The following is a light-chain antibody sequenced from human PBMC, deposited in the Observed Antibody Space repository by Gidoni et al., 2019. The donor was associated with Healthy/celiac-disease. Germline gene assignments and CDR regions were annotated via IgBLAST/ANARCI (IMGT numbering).Light chain of an antibody. CDR1: QSVSSSY. J-gene: IGKJ2*01. CDR2: GAS. V-gene: IGKV3-20*01. Sequence: EIVLTQSPGTLSSSPGERATISCRASQSVSSSYLAWYQQKPGQAPRLLIYGASSRATGIPDRSSGSGSGTDFTLTISRLEPEDFAVYSCQHYGSSPPYTFGQGTKLEIK. CDR3: QHYGSSPPYT.